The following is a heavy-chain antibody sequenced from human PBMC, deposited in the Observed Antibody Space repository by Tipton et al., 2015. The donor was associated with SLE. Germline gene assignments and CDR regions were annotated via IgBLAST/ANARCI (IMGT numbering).Heavy chain of an antibody. D-gene: IGHD3-10*01. CDR2: IYYSGST. CDR1: GGSISSGDYY. V-gene: IGHV4-30-4*08. J-gene: IGHJ3*02. Sequence: TLSLTCTVSGGSISSGDYYWSWIRQPPGKGLEWIGYIYYSGSTYYNPSLKSRVTISVDTSKNQFSLKLSSVTAADTAVYYCARDRAWREFTWVPLGAFDIWGQGTMVIVSS. CDR3: ARDRAWREFTWVPLGAFDI.